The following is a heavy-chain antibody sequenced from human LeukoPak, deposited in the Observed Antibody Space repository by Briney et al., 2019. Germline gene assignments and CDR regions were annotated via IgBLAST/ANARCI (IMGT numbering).Heavy chain of an antibody. CDR2: ISGSGGST. D-gene: IGHD6-6*01. V-gene: IGHV3-23*01. Sequence: GGSLRLSCAASGFTFRSYAMSWVRQAPGKGLEWVSAISGSGGSTYYADSVKGRFTISRDNSKNTLYLQMNSLRAEDTAVYYCAKDQGGPARPAPFDYWGQGTLVTVSS. J-gene: IGHJ4*02. CDR1: GFTFRSYA. CDR3: AKDQGGPARPAPFDY.